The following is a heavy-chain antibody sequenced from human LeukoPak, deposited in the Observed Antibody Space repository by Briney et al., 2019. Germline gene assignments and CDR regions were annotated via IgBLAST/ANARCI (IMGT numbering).Heavy chain of an antibody. CDR2: ISGSGGST. CDR1: GFTFSSYA. D-gene: IGHD3-22*01. Sequence: GGSLRLSCAASGFTFSSYAMSWVRQAPGKGLEWVSAISGSGGSTYYADSVKGRFTISRDNSKNTLYLQMNSLRAEDTAVYYCAKGEDSSGYYSDFDCWGQGTLVTVSS. CDR3: AKGEDSSGYYSDFDC. V-gene: IGHV3-23*01. J-gene: IGHJ4*02.